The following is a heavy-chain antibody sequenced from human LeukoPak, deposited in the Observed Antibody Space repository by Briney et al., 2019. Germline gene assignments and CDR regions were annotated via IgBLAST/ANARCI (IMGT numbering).Heavy chain of an antibody. CDR1: GGSISSGGYY. J-gene: IGHJ1*01. CDR3: ASPPGWATVTTGSFPGYFQH. Sequence: SETLSLTCTVSGGSISSGGYYWSWIRQHPGKGLEWIGRIYTSGSTNYNPSLKSRVTISVDTSKNQFSLKLSSVTAADTAVYYCASPPGWATVTTGSFPGYFQHWGQGTLVTVSS. D-gene: IGHD4-11*01. V-gene: IGHV4-61*02. CDR2: IYTSGST.